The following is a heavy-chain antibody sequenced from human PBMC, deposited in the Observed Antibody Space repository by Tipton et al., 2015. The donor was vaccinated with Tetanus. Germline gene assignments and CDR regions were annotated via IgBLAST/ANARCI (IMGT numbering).Heavy chain of an antibody. CDR1: GFTFSSYA. CDR2: IYSGGSST. Sequence: GSLRLSCAASGFTFSSYAMSWVRQAPGKGLEWVSVIYSGGSSTYYTDSVKGRFTISRDNSKNTLYLQMNSLRAEDTAVYYCAKTRQGLRFCLDYWGQGTLVTVSS. D-gene: IGHD5-12*01. V-gene: IGHV3-23*03. CDR3: AKTRQGLRFCLDY. J-gene: IGHJ4*02.